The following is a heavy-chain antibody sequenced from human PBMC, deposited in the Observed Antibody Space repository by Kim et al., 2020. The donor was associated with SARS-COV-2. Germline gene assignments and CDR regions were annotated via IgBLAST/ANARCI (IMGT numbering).Heavy chain of an antibody. J-gene: IGHJ4*02. V-gene: IGHV1-18*04. Sequence: ASVKVSCKACGYMFTSYGFSWVRQAPGQGLEWLGWISARDGGTKYGQKVQGRVIMTTDTSTNTAYMALWSLRSDDTAMYYCARGAYGGVSFDYLGQGTLV. CDR1: GYMFTSYG. CDR2: ISARDGGT. D-gene: IGHD3-10*01. CDR3: ARGAYGGVSFDY.